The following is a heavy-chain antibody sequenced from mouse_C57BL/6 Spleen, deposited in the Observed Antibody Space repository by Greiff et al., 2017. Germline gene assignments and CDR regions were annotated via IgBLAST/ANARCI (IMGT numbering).Heavy chain of an antibody. CDR3: TIYYGNPYYFDY. CDR1: GFNIKDDY. Sequence: VQLQQPGAELVRPGASVKLSCTASGFNIKDDYMHWVKQRPEQGLEWIGWIDPENGDTEYASKFQGKATITADTSSNTAYLQLSSLTSEDTAVYYCTIYYGNPYYFDYWGQGTTLTVSS. V-gene: IGHV14-4*01. CDR2: IDPENGDT. J-gene: IGHJ2*01. D-gene: IGHD2-1*01.